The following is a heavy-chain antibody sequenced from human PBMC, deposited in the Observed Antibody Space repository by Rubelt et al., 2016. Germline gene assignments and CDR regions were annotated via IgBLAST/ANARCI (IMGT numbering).Heavy chain of an antibody. V-gene: IGHV4-39*07. J-gene: IGHJ4*02. CDR2: IYDSGSA. D-gene: IGHD4-17*01. Sequence: QLQLQESGPGLVQPSETLSLTCTVSGASISGSRTPWSWIRQTPGKGLEWIGHIYDSGSAFSTASLKSRVTISINAPRNQFSLKLNSWTAADTGVYYCARGTTTQTTGDQWGQGSLVIVSS. CDR1: GASISGSRTP. CDR3: ARGTTTQTTGDQ.